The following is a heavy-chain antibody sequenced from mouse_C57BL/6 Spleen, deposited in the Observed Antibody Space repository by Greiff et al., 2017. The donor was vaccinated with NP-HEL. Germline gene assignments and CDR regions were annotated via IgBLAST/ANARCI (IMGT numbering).Heavy chain of an antibody. CDR2: ISSGGDYI. D-gene: IGHD1-1*01. J-gene: IGHJ3*01. V-gene: IGHV5-9-1*02. CDR1: GFTFSSYA. CDR3: TRDRDYYGSSLFAY. Sequence: EVKLMESGEGLVKPGGSLKLSCAASGFTFSSYAMSWVRQTPEKRLEWVAYISSGGDYIYYADTVKGRFTISRDNARNTLYLQMSSLKSEDTAMYYCTRDRDYYGSSLFAYWGQGTLVTVSA.